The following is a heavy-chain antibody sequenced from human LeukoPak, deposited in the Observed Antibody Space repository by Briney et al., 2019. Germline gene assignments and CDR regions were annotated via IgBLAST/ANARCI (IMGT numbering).Heavy chain of an antibody. D-gene: IGHD6-13*01. J-gene: IGHJ4*02. CDR1: GFTFNSYA. CDR3: AKHGPSPSSWFGPSDY. V-gene: IGHV3-23*01. Sequence: GGSLRLSCAASGFTFNSYAMSWVRHAPGKGLEWVSLISDSGGSTYYADSVKGRFTISRDNSKNTLYLQLNSLRAEDTAVYYCAKHGPSPSSWFGPSDYWGQGTLVTVSS. CDR2: ISDSGGST.